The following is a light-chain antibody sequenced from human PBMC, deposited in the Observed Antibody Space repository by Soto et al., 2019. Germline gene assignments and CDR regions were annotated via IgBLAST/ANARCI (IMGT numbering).Light chain of an antibody. CDR2: AAS. V-gene: IGKV1-39*01. CDR1: QSISSY. CDR3: XQXYSTPSLT. Sequence: DIQMTQSPSSLSASVGDRVTITCRASQSISSYLNWYQQKPGKAPKLLIYAASSLQSGVPSRFSGSGSGTDFTLTISSLQPEDFATYYCXQXYSTPSLTFGGGTKVEIK. J-gene: IGKJ4*01.